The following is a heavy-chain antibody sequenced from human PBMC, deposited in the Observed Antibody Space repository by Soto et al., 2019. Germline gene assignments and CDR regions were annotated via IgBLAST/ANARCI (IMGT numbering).Heavy chain of an antibody. D-gene: IGHD3-9*01. CDR3: ARVADHDILTGYYPHYGMDV. Sequence: KVGCEATGYTFTSYGKSWVRQAPGQELEWMGGINPIFGTPNYAQKFQGRVSIIADTSTSTAYMELSSLRSEDTAVYYCARVADHDILTGYYPHYGMDVWGQGTTVTVSS. J-gene: IGHJ6*02. V-gene: IGHV1-69*06. CDR1: GYTFTSYG. CDR2: INPIFGTP.